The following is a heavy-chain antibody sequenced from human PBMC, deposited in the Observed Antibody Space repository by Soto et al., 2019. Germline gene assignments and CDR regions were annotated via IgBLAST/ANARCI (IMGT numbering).Heavy chain of an antibody. CDR1: GFTFSSYG. CDR3: AGGDYSNVNYYYYGMDV. J-gene: IGHJ6*02. Sequence: GGSLRLSCAASGFTFSSYGMHWVRQAPGKGLEWVAVIWYDGSNKYYADSVKGRFTISRDNSKNTLYLQMNSLRAEDTAVYYCAGGDYSNVNYYYYGMDVWGQGTTVTVSS. D-gene: IGHD4-4*01. V-gene: IGHV3-33*01. CDR2: IWYDGSNK.